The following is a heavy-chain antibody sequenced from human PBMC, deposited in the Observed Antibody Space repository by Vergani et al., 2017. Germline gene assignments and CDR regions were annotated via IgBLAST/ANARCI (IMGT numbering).Heavy chain of an antibody. CDR1: GFTFDDYA. J-gene: IGHJ4*02. V-gene: IGHV3-43*02. D-gene: IGHD3-3*01. Sequence: EVQLVESGGGVVQPGGSLRLSCAASGFTFDDYAMHWVRQAPGKGLEWVSLISGDGGSTYYADSVKGRFTISRDNSKNSLYLKMNSLRTEDTALYYCAKEGAVGLRFLEWLLPNYYFDYWGQGTLVTVSS. CDR2: ISGDGGST. CDR3: AKEGAVGLRFLEWLLPNYYFDY.